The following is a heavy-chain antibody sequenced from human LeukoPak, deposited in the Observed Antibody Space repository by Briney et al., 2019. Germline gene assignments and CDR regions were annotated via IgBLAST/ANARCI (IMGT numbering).Heavy chain of an antibody. V-gene: IGHV3-21*01. CDR3: ARDFTSQNFFDH. Sequence: SGGSLRLSCAASGFTFSSYGMHWVRQAPGKGLEWVSSSGHGVTYYADSVKGRFTISRDDAKNSLFLQMNNLRAEDTAIYYCARDFTSQNFFDHWGQGTLVTVSS. CDR1: GFTFSSYG. J-gene: IGHJ4*01. D-gene: IGHD2/OR15-2a*01. CDR2: SGHGVT.